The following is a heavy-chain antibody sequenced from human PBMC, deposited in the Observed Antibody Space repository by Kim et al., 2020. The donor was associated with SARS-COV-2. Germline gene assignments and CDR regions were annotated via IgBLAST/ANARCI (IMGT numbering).Heavy chain of an antibody. V-gene: IGHV3-30*02. CDR3: AKGLGYCSSTSCLNWFDP. Sequence: KGRFTISRDNSKTTLYLQMNSLRAEDTAVYYCAKGLGYCSSTSCLNWFDPWGQGTLVTVSS. D-gene: IGHD2-2*01. J-gene: IGHJ5*02.